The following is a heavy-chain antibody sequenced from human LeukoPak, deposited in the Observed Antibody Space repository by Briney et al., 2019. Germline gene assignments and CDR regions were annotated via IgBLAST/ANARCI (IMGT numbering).Heavy chain of an antibody. D-gene: IGHD3-3*01. J-gene: IGHJ4*02. CDR2: IYYSGST. Sequence: SETLSLTCTVSGGSVSSGSYYWSWIRQPPGKGLEWIGYIYYSGSTNYNPSLKSRVTISVDTSKNQFSLKLSSVTAADTAVYYCASWYYDFWSGYENFDYWGQGTLVTVSS. CDR1: GGSVSSGSYY. CDR3: ASWYYDFWSGYENFDY. V-gene: IGHV4-61*01.